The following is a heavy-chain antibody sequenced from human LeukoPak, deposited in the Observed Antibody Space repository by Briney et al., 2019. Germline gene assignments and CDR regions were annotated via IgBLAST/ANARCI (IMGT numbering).Heavy chain of an antibody. J-gene: IGHJ6*03. CDR3: ARGDYFGNFGIGTSYYYYMDV. CDR1: GYTLTNFG. V-gene: IGHV1-2*02. D-gene: IGHD2/OR15-2a*01. CDR2: INPNSGGT. Sequence: ASVKVSCKASGYTLTNFGISWVRQAPGQGLQWMGWINPNSGGTNYAQKFQGRVTMTRDTSISTAYMELSRVRSDDTAVYYCARGDYFGNFGIGTSYYYYMDVWGKGTTVTVSS.